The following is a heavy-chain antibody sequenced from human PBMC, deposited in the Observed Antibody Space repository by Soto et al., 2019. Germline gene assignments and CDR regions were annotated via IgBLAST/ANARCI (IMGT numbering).Heavy chain of an antibody. CDR1: GFTVSSNS. J-gene: IGHJ3*01. D-gene: IGHD2-21*01. CDR3: ARECGGDCSKAFDL. V-gene: IGHV3-66*01. Sequence: VHLVESGGGLVQPGGSLRLSCAASGFTVSSNSMNWVRQAPGKGLEWLSVLYSGAGTYYADSVKDRFTTSRDNSKNTLYLQLNSLRAEDTAIYYCARECGGDCSKAFDLWGQGTMVTVSP. CDR2: LYSGAGT.